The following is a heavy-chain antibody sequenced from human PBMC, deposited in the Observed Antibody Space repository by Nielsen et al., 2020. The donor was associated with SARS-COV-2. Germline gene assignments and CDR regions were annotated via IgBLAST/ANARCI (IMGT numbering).Heavy chain of an antibody. CDR2: ISSSSSYI. V-gene: IGHV3-21*01. J-gene: IGHJ6*02. D-gene: IGHD3-22*01. Sequence: VRQMPGKGLEWVSSISSSSSYIYYADSVKGRFTISRDNAKNSLYLQMNSLRAEDTAVYYCAREGYYDSSGYYYVSYYYYGMDVWGQGTTVTVSS. CDR3: AREGYYDSSGYYYVSYYYYGMDV.